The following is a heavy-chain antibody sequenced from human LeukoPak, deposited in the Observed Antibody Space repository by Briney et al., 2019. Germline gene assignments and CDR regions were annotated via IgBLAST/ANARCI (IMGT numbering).Heavy chain of an antibody. Sequence: PGGSLGLSCTASGFTFSSYWMHWVRQAPGKGLVWVSHIKTDGSSINYADSVKGRFTISRDNAKNTLYLQMNSLRAEDTAVYYCARARYNNGLDYWGQGTLVTASS. CDR1: GFTFSSYW. V-gene: IGHV3-74*01. CDR3: ARARYNNGLDY. D-gene: IGHD1-14*01. J-gene: IGHJ4*02. CDR2: IKTDGSSI.